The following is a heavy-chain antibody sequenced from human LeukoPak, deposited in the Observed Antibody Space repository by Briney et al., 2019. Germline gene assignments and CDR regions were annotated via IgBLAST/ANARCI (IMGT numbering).Heavy chain of an antibody. CDR2: IYPGDSDT. D-gene: IGHD5-24*01. CDR1: GYSFTSYW. J-gene: IGHJ3*02. CDR3: ARGIVEMAPDDAFDI. Sequence: PGESLKISCKGSGYSFTSYWIGWVRQMPGKGLEWMGIIYPGDSDTRYSPSFQGQVTISADKSISTAYLQWSSLKASDTAMYYCARGIVEMAPDDAFDIWGQGTMVTVSS. V-gene: IGHV5-51*01.